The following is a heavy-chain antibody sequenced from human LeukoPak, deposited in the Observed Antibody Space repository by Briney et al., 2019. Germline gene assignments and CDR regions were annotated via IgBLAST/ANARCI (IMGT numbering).Heavy chain of an antibody. D-gene: IGHD3-22*01. CDR3: ARYTETYYYDSSGYYYGGLDY. Sequence: PGGSLRLSCAASGFTVSSNYMSWVRQAPGKGLEWVSVIYSGGSTYYADSVKGRFTISRDNSKNTLYLQMNSLRAEDTAVYYCARYTETYYYDSSGYYYGGLDYWGQGTLVTVSS. J-gene: IGHJ4*02. CDR2: IYSGGST. CDR1: GFTVSSNY. V-gene: IGHV3-66*01.